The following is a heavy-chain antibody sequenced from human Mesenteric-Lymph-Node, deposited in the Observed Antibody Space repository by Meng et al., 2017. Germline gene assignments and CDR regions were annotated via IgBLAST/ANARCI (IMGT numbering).Heavy chain of an antibody. D-gene: IGHD1-26*01. Sequence: GESLKISCAASGVTFSNAWMQWVRQAPGKGLEWVGRITSNSYSGSADYAAPVKGRFTISRDDSKNTLFLQMSSLRIEDTAVYYCITDWDGVDGSEGDYWGQGTLVTVSS. CDR3: ITDWDGVDGSEGDY. CDR1: GVTFSNAW. J-gene: IGHJ4*02. CDR2: ITSNSYSGSA. V-gene: IGHV3-15*01.